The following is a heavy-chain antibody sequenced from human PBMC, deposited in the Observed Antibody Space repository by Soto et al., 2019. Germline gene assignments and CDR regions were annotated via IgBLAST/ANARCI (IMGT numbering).Heavy chain of an antibody. CDR2: INAGNGDT. J-gene: IGHJ4*02. CDR3: ARDPGTGAALRAYHFDY. Sequence: AAVKVSCKASRYSFTTYALHWVREAPGQRLEWMGWINAGNGDTKYSEKFQGRVTITRDTSANTAYMELSSLRSEDTSVYYCARDPGTGAALRAYHFDYWGQGTLVTVSS. CDR1: RYSFTTYA. D-gene: IGHD1-1*01. V-gene: IGHV1-3*01.